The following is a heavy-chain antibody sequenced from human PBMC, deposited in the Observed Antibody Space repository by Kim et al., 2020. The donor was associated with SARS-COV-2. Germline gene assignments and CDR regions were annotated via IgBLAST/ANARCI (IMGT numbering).Heavy chain of an antibody. V-gene: IGHV7-4-1*02. CDR2: INTNTGNP. J-gene: IGHJ4*02. D-gene: IGHD3-3*01. CDR1: GYTFTSYA. Sequence: ASVKVSCKASGYTFTSYAMNWVRQAPGQGLEWMGWINTNTGNPTYAQGFTGRFVFSLDTSVSTAYLQISSLKAEDTAVYYCAREDTIFGVVPFDYWGQGTLVTVSS. CDR3: AREDTIFGVVPFDY.